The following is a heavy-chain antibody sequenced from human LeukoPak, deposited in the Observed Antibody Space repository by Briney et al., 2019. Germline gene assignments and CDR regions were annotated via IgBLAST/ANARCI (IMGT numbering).Heavy chain of an antibody. CDR1: GGSISSGGYS. CDR3: ARTPSIAASAFDI. Sequence: SQTLSLTCAVSGGSISSGGYSWSWIRQPPGKGLEWIGYIYHSGSTYYHPSLKSRVTISVDRSKNQFSLKLSSVTAADTAVYYCARTPSIAASAFDIWGQGTMVTVSS. D-gene: IGHD6-13*01. CDR2: IYHSGST. J-gene: IGHJ3*02. V-gene: IGHV4-30-2*01.